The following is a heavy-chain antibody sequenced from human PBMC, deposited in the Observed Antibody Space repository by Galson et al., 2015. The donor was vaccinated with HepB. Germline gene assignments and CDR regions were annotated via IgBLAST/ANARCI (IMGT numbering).Heavy chain of an antibody. CDR2: ISGNGGRT. D-gene: IGHD3/OR15-3a*01. CDR1: GFTFSSYA. V-gene: IGHV3-23*01. Sequence: LRLSYAASGFTFSSYAITWVRLAPGKGLQWVSSISGNGGRTYHADSRFTISRDNSKNAVYLQINSLRAEDTAVYYCGKDGLGDKSATAVHGFSDFWGRGTLVTVSS. J-gene: IGHJ2*01. CDR3: GKDGLGDKSATAVHGFSDF.